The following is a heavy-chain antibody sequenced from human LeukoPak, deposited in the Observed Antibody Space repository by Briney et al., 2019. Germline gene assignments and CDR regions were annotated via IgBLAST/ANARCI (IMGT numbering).Heavy chain of an antibody. J-gene: IGHJ4*02. CDR2: ISSSSDLI. V-gene: IGHV3-21*01. CDR3: ARDPTTVTLVSVVIE. Sequence: GGSLRLSCAASGFPFSGYGMNWVRQAPGKGLEWVSSISSSSDLIYHADSVKGRFTISRDNAKNSLYLQMNSLRAEDTAVYYCARDPTTVTLVSVVIEWGQGTLVIVSS. D-gene: IGHD3-22*01. CDR1: GFPFSGYG.